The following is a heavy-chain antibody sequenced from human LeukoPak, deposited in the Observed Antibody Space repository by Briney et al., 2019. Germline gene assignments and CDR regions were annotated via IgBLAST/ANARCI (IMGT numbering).Heavy chain of an antibody. D-gene: IGHD1-1*01. Sequence: GGSLRLSCAASGFTFSSYGMHWVRQAPGKGLEWVAVIWYDGSNKYYADSVKGRFTISRDNSKNTLYLQINSLRAEDTAVYYCARDGKTTNYYYYGMDVWGQGTTVTVSS. CDR3: ARDGKTTNYYYYGMDV. CDR1: GFTFSSYG. V-gene: IGHV3-33*01. CDR2: IWYDGSNK. J-gene: IGHJ6*02.